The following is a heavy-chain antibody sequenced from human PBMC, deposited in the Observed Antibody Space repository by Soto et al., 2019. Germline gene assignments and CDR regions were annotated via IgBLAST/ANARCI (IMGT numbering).Heavy chain of an antibody. V-gene: IGHV4-59*01. CDR1: GGSISSYY. CDR2: IYYSGST. Sequence: SETLSLTCTVSGGSISSYYWSWIRQPPGKGLEWIGYIYYSGSTNYNPSLKSRVTISVDTSKNQFSLKLSSVTAADTAVYYCARVSENDYIWGSYRSGPFDYWGQGTLVTVSS. J-gene: IGHJ4*02. D-gene: IGHD3-16*02. CDR3: ARVSENDYIWGSYRSGPFDY.